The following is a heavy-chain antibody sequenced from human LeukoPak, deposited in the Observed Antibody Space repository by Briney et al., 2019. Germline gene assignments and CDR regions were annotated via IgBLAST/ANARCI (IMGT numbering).Heavy chain of an antibody. D-gene: IGHD3-9*01. CDR2: ISGSGGST. CDR1: GFTFSSYA. V-gene: IGHV3-23*01. Sequence: SGGSLRLSCAASGFTFSSYAMSWVRQAPGKGLEWVSAISGSGGSTYYADSVKGRFTISRDNSKNTLYLQMNSLRAEDTAVYYCAKDLYGILTGAGVFDYWGQGTLVTVSS. J-gene: IGHJ4*02. CDR3: AKDLYGILTGAGVFDY.